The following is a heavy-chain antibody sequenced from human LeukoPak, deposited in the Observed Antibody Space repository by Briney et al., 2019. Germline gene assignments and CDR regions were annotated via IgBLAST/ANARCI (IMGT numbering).Heavy chain of an antibody. D-gene: IGHD6-19*01. J-gene: IGHJ4*02. Sequence: SEILSLTCTVSGGSISSGGYYWSWIRQHPGKGLEWIGYIYYSGSTYYNPSLKSRVTISVDTSKNQFSLKLSSVTAADTAVYYCARSILQWLGQQRHYFDYWGQGTLVTVSS. CDR1: GGSISSGGYY. V-gene: IGHV4-31*03. CDR3: ARSILQWLGQQRHYFDY. CDR2: IYYSGST.